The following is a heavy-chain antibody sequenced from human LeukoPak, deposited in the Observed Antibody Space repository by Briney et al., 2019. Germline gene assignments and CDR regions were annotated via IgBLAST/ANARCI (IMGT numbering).Heavy chain of an antibody. D-gene: IGHD3-22*01. CDR2: IYYSGST. V-gene: IGHV4-59*01. CDR1: GGSISSYY. CDR3: ARALWGYYDSSGSPGHYFDY. J-gene: IGHJ4*02. Sequence: SETLSLTCTVSGGSISSYYWSWIRQPPGKGLEWIGYIYYSGSTNYNPSLKSRVTISVDTSKNQFSLKLRSVTAADTAVYYCARALWGYYDSSGSPGHYFDYWGQGTLVTVSS.